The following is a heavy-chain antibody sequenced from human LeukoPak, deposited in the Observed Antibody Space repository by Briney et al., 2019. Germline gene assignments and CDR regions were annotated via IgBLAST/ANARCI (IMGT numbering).Heavy chain of an antibody. D-gene: IGHD6-13*01. J-gene: IGHJ4*02. Sequence: SETLSLTCAVYGGSFSGYYWSWIRQPPGKGLEWIGEINHSGSTNYNPSLKSRVTISVDTSKNQFSLKLSSVTAADTAVYYCARGRGLRIAAAGKDYWGQGTLVTVSS. CDR3: ARGRGLRIAAAGKDY. V-gene: IGHV4-34*01. CDR2: INHSGST. CDR1: GGSFSGYY.